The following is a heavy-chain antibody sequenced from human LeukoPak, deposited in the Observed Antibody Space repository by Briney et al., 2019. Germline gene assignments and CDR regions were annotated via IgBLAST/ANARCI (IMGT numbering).Heavy chain of an antibody. Sequence: PGGSLRLSCAASGFTFSNAWMSWVRRAPGKGLEWVASIKQDGTPKYNVNLVKGRFTISRDNAKTSLYLQMNSLGVDDTSVYYCVRGPNYGDYVDFLDYWGQGTLVTVSS. J-gene: IGHJ4*02. CDR1: GFTFSNAW. CDR3: VRGPNYGDYVDFLDY. CDR2: IKQDGTPK. V-gene: IGHV3-7*01. D-gene: IGHD4-17*01.